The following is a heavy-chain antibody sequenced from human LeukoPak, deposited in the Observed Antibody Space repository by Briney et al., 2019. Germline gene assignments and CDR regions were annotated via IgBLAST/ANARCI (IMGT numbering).Heavy chain of an antibody. J-gene: IGHJ3*02. CDR2: IYSGGST. D-gene: IGHD1-26*01. V-gene: IGHV3-53*01. Sequence: GGSLRLSCAASGFTFGDYVMNWVRQAPGKGLEWVSIIYSGGSTFYADSVKGRFTISRDNSKNTLYLQMNSLRAEDTAVYYCARGGSYLSAFDIWGQGTMVTVSS. CDR1: GFTFGDYV. CDR3: ARGGSYLSAFDI.